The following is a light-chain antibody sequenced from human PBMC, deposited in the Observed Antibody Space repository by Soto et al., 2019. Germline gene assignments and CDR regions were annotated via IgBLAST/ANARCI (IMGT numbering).Light chain of an antibody. J-gene: IGKJ1*01. V-gene: IGKV1-39*01. CDR2: TAS. Sequence: DIQMTQSPSSLSAYVGDRVTITCRASQSISSYLNWYHQKPGKAPKPLIYTASSLQSGVLSRFSGSGAGTVCTRTISSLQPEDFATDYCQQSYSPPRTFGQGTKVDIK. CDR1: QSISSY. CDR3: QQSYSPPRT.